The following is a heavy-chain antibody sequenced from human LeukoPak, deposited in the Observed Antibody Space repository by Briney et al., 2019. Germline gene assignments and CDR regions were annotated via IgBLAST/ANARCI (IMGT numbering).Heavy chain of an antibody. V-gene: IGHV3-30*02. J-gene: IGHJ4*02. CDR3: AKDSQWGKVGTKGGYFDY. Sequence: PGGSLRLSCAASEFTFSTYGMHWVRQAPGKGLEWVAKIGSDDSNKHYADSVKGRFTISRDNSKNTLYLQMNSLRAEDTAVYYCAKDSQWGKVGTKGGYFDYWGQGTLVTVSS. CDR2: IGSDDSNK. D-gene: IGHD1-26*01. CDR1: EFTFSTYG.